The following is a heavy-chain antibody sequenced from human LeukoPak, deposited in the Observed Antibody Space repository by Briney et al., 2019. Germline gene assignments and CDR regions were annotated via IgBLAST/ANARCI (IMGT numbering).Heavy chain of an antibody. V-gene: IGHV4-59*01. CDR1: GGSISSYY. D-gene: IGHD2-15*01. CDR3: ASGYCSGGSCYQPLVYFDY. Sequence: PSETLSLTCTVSGGSISSYYWSWLRQPPGKGLEWIGYIYYSGSTNYNPSLKSRVTISVDTSKNQFSLKLSSVTAADTAVYYCASGYCSGGSCYQPLVYFDYWGQGTLVTVSS. J-gene: IGHJ4*02. CDR2: IYYSGST.